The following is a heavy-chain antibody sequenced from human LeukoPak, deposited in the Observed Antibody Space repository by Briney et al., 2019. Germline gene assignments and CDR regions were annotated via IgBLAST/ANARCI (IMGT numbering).Heavy chain of an antibody. CDR3: TRQAYDFWSGYCPH. Sequence: GGSLRLSCTASGFTFGDYAMSWVRQAPGKGLEWVGFIRSKAYGGTTEYAASVKGRFTISRDDSKSIAYLQMNSLKTEDTAVYYCTRQAYDFWSGYCPHWGQGTLVTVSS. CDR2: IRSKAYGGTT. D-gene: IGHD3-3*01. V-gene: IGHV3-49*04. CDR1: GFTFGDYA. J-gene: IGHJ4*02.